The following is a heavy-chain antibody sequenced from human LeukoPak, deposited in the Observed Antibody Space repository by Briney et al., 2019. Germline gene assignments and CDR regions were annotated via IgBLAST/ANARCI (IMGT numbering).Heavy chain of an antibody. J-gene: IGHJ3*02. CDR1: GGSISSGSYY. CDR3: ARLTWIPHDAFDI. CDR2: TYTSGST. V-gene: IGHV4-61*02. Sequence: PSETLSLTCTVSGGSISSGSYYWSWIRQPAGKGLEWIGRTYTSGSTNYNPSLKSRVTISVDTSKNQFSLKLSSVTAADTAVYYCARLTWIPHDAFDIWGQGTMVTVSS. D-gene: IGHD5-18*01.